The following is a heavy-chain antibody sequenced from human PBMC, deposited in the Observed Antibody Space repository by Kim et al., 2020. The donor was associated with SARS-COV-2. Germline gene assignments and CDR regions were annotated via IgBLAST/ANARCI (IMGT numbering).Heavy chain of an antibody. CDR1: GFTFSSYS. J-gene: IGHJ4*02. CDR2: ISSSSSYI. D-gene: IGHD5-12*01. Sequence: GGSLRLSCAASGFTFSSYSMNWVRQAPGKGLEWVSSISSSSSYIYYADSVKGRFTISRDNAKNSLYLQMNSLRAEDTAVYYCANGYSGYGLVSQKGDFDYWGQGTLVTVSS. V-gene: IGHV3-21*01. CDR3: ANGYSGYGLVSQKGDFDY.